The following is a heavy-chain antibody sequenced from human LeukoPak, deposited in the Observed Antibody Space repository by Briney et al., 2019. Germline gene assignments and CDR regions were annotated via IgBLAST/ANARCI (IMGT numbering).Heavy chain of an antibody. CDR2: IYPGDSDT. D-gene: IGHD3-10*01. J-gene: IGHJ3*02. CDR3: ARPQVVRGAFGAFDI. V-gene: IGHV5-51*01. Sequence: GESLKISCKGSGYSFTSYWIGWLRQMPGKGLEWMGIIYPGDSDTRYSPSFQGQVTISADKSITTAYLQWSSLKASDTAMYYCARPQVVRGAFGAFDIWGQGTMVTVSS. CDR1: GYSFTSYW.